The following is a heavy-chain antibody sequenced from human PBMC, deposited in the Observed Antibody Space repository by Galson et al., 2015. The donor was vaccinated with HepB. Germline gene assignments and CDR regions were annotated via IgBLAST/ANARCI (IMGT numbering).Heavy chain of an antibody. CDR2: ISAYNGNT. CDR3: ARDYKSTNDFWGGYRIYYYYYMDV. CDR1: GYTFTSYG. V-gene: IGHV1-18*01. Sequence: SCKASGYTFTSYGISWVRQAPGQGLEWMGWISAYNGNTNYAQKLQGRVTMTTDTSTSTAYMELRSLRSDDTAVYYCARDYKSTNDFWGGYRIYYYYYMDVWGKGTTVTVSS. D-gene: IGHD3-3*01. J-gene: IGHJ6*03.